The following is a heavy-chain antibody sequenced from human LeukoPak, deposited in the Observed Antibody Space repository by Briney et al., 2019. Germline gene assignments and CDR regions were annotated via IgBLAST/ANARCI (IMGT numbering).Heavy chain of an antibody. Sequence: GESLKISCKGSGFTFSTYSCAWVRQMPGKGLEWMGVIYAGDSSTRYSPSFQGQVTISVDKSISTAYLQWRSLKASDSAIYYCARHSCYDSWGQGTLVTVSS. CDR2: IYAGDSST. CDR1: GFTFSTYS. J-gene: IGHJ4*02. CDR3: ARHSCYDS. D-gene: IGHD3-16*01. V-gene: IGHV5-51*01.